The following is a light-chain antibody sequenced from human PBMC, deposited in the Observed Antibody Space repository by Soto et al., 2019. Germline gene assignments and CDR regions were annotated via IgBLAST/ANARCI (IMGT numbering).Light chain of an antibody. J-gene: IGLJ1*01. CDR3: AAWDDSLNVYV. V-gene: IGLV1-44*01. Sequence: QSVLTRPPSASGTPGQSVTISCSGRSSNIGSNTVDWHRQLPGTAPKLLIYHNDQRPSGVPDRFSGSKSGTSASLAISGLQSEDEADFFCAAWDDSLNVYVFGTGTKVTVL. CDR1: SSNIGSNT. CDR2: HND.